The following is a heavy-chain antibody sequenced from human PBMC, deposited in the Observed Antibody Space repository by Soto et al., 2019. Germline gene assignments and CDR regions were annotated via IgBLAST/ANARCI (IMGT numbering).Heavy chain of an antibody. CDR1: GFIFDDFA. CDR2: ISWNSDSI. J-gene: IGHJ4*02. V-gene: IGHV3-9*01. CDR3: TKVGGLYDFWSGPLHFDL. D-gene: IGHD3-3*01. Sequence: EAQLVESGGGLVQPGRSLRLSCAGSGFIFDDFAIHWVLQAPGKGLEWVSGISWNSDSIGYADSVKGRFTISRDNAKNALYLQMNSLRVEDTALYYCTKVGGLYDFWSGPLHFDLWGQGTLVTVSS.